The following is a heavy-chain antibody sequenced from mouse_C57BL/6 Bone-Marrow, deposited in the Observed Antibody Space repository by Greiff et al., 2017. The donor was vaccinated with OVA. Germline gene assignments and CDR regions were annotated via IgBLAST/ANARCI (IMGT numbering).Heavy chain of an antibody. V-gene: IGHV5-12*01. CDR3: ARPQFLYYYGSAWFAY. Sequence: EVQLVESGGGLVQPGGSLKLSCAASGFTFSDYYMYWVRQTPEKRLEWVAYISNGGGSTYYPDTVKGRFTISRDNAKNTLYLQMSRLKSEDTAMYYCARPQFLYYYGSAWFAYWGQGTLVTVSA. CDR1: GFTFSDYY. J-gene: IGHJ3*01. D-gene: IGHD1-1*01. CDR2: ISNGGGST.